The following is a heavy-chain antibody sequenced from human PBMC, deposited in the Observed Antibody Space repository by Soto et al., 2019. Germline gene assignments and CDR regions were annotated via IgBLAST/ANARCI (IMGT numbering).Heavy chain of an antibody. CDR2: ISANNDHT. V-gene: IGHV1-18*01. CDR3: ARDIESVTAKHFFYYYAMDV. Sequence: GASVKVSCKASGFTFSNDGLNWGRQAPGQGLEWMGWISANNDHTNYAQNLQRRLPITTATSTRTAYMELRGLTFDDTAVYYCARDIESVTAKHFFYYYAMDVWGQGTTVTVSS. CDR1: GFTFSNDG. D-gene: IGHD2-8*01. J-gene: IGHJ6*02.